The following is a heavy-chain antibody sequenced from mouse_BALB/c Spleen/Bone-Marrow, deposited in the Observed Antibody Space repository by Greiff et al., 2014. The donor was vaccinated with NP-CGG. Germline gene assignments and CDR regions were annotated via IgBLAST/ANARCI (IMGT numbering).Heavy chain of an antibody. CDR1: GFTFSSFG. V-gene: IGHV5-17*02. CDR2: ISSGSSTI. J-gene: IGHJ2*01. D-gene: IGHD4-1*01. Sequence: EVKLVESGGGLVQPGGSRKLSCAASGFTFSSFGMHWVRQAPEKGLEWVAYISSGSSTISYADTVKGRFTVSRDNPKNTLFLQMTSLRSEDTAMYFCTRGGNWDDFDSWGQGTTLTVSS. CDR3: TRGGNWDDFDS.